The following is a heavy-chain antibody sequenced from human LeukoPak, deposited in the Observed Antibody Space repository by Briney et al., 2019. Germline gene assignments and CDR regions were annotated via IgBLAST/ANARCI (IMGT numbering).Heavy chain of an antibody. CDR2: INHSGST. V-gene: IGHV4-34*01. CDR1: GGSFSGYY. D-gene: IGHD5-18*01. J-gene: IGHJ3*02. CDR3: ARVRRIQLWPVHDAFDI. Sequence: TSETLSLTCAAYGGSFSGYYWSWIRQPPGKGLEWIGEINHSGSTNYNPSLKSRVTISVDTSKNQFSLKLSSVTAADTAVYYCARVRRIQLWPVHDAFDIWGQGTMVTVSS.